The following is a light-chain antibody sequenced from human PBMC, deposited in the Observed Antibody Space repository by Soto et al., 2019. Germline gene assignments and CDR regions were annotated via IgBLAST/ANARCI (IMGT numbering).Light chain of an antibody. V-gene: IGKV3-11*01. CDR2: DAT. Sequence: EIVLTQSPATLSLSPGDRATLSCRASQSVSSSLAWYQQKLGQAPRLLIYDATNRATGIPARFSGSGSGTDFTLTISSLEPEDFAVDYCQQRSNWPPTFGQGTKLEI. CDR3: QQRSNWPPT. CDR1: QSVSSS. J-gene: IGKJ2*01.